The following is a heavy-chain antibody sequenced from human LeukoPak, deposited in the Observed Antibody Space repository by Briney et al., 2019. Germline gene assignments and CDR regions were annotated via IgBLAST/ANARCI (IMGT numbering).Heavy chain of an antibody. CDR2: IYSGGTT. V-gene: IGHV3-53*01. Sequence: PGGSLRLSCAASGFTVSSNYMSWVRQAPGKGLEWGPVIYSGGTTYYADSVKGRFTISRDDSRNTLYLQMNSLGAEDTAVYYCARMLISSGYYVDCWGQGTLVTVSS. CDR3: ARMLISSGYYVDC. CDR1: GFTVSSNY. D-gene: IGHD3-22*01. J-gene: IGHJ4*02.